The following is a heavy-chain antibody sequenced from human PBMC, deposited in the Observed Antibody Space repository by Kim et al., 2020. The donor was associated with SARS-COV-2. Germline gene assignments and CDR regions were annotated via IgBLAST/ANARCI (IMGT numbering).Heavy chain of an antibody. J-gene: IGHJ4*02. Sequence: GGSLRLSCTASGFTFGDYAMSWFRQAPGKGLEWVGFIRSKAYGGTTEYAASVKGRFTISRDDSKSIAYLQMNSLKTEDTAVYYCTREPGAKRWLQPHFDYWGQGTLVTVSS. CDR2: IRSKAYGGTT. CDR1: GFTFGDYA. V-gene: IGHV3-49*03. CDR3: TREPGAKRWLQPHFDY. D-gene: IGHD5-12*01.